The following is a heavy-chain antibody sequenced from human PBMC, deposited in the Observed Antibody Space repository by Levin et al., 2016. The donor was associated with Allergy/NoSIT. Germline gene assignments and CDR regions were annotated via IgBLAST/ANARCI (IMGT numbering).Heavy chain of an antibody. CDR2: ISSSSHYT. D-gene: IGHD3-9*01. Sequence: WIRQPPGKGLEWLSYISSSSHYTTYAESFKGRFTMSRDNAKESVYLQMNSLRGEDTAVYYCARAMRDYDISTGFDSWGQGTLVTVSS. J-gene: IGHJ4*02. V-gene: IGHV3-11*05. CDR3: ARAMRDYDISTGFDS.